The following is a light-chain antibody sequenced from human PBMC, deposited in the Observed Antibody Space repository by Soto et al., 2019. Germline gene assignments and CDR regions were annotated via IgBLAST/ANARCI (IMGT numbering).Light chain of an antibody. J-gene: IGLJ2*01. CDR3: SSYTSNYTPV. V-gene: IGLV2-14*03. CDR2: DVS. Sequence: QSALTQPASVSGSPGQSITISCTGTSSDVGGYNYVSWYQHQPGKAPKLMIYDVSSRPSGVSNRFSGSKSGNTASLTISGLQAEDEADYYCSSYTSNYTPVFGGGTQLTVL. CDR1: SSDVGGYNY.